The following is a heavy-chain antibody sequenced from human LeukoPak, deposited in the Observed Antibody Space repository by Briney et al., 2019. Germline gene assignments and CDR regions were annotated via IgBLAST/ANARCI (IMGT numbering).Heavy chain of an antibody. CDR2: MNPNSGNT. Sequence: ASVKVSCKASGYTFTSYDINWVRQATGQGLEWMGWMNPNSGNTGYAQKFQGRVTITRNTSISTAYMELSSPRSEDTAVYYCARVYTLGPLYYYYMDVWGKGTTVTVSS. V-gene: IGHV1-8*03. CDR1: GYTFTSYD. D-gene: IGHD2-2*02. J-gene: IGHJ6*03. CDR3: ARVYTLGPLYYYYMDV.